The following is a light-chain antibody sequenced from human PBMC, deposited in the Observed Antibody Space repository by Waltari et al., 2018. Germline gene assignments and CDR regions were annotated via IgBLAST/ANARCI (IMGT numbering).Light chain of an antibody. CDR2: AAS. CDR1: QVINPN. CDR3: QQYNDWPRT. J-gene: IGKJ1*01. Sequence: EIVMTQSPGTLSISQGERATLSRRASQVINPNLAWYQQQPGQSPRLVIYAASTRATGLPARFSGSGSGTEFTLTISSLQSEDVAVYYCQQYNDWPRTFGQGTKVEIK. V-gene: IGKV3-15*01.